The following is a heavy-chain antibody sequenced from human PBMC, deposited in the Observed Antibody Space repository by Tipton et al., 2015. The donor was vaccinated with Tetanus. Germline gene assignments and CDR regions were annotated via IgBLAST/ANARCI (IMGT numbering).Heavy chain of an antibody. CDR2: ITDTGRT. Sequence: TLSLTCNVSGVSVTTYHWSWIRQPPGKGLEWIGYITDTGRTNYSPSLRNRLTISIDTSKTHFSLRLDSVTAADTAVYFCARAPYNSPGKYYFDYWGQGILVTVSS. J-gene: IGHJ4*02. D-gene: IGHD5-24*01. V-gene: IGHV4-59*02. CDR3: ARAPYNSPGKYYFDY. CDR1: GVSVTTYH.